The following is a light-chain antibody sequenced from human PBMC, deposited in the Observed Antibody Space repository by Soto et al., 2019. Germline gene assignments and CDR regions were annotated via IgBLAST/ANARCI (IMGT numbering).Light chain of an antibody. CDR2: DVS. CDR1: SSNY. CDR3: CSHAGTYYV. Sequence: QSVLTQPRSMSGSPGQSVTISCTGTSSNYVSWYQQHPGKVPRLMIYDVSERPSGVPDRFSGSKSGNTASLTISGLQADDEADYYCCSHAGTYYVFGSGTKVTVL. V-gene: IGLV2-11*01. J-gene: IGLJ1*01.